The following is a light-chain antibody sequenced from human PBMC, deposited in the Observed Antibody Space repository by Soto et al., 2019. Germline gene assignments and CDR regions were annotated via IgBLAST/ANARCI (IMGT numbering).Light chain of an antibody. Sequence: ETVLTQSPGTLSLSPGETATLSCRASQTVTTNYLAWYQQKPDQAPRLLIYGASSRATGIPDRFSGSGSGTDFTLTISRLEPEDFAVYYCQHHGSSPPYTFGQGTTVDIK. CDR1: QTVTTNY. J-gene: IGKJ2*01. CDR3: QHHGSSPPYT. V-gene: IGKV3-20*01. CDR2: GAS.